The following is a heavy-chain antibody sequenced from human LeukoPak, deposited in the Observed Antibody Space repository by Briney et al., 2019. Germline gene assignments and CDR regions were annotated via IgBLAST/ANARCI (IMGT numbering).Heavy chain of an antibody. CDR1: GFTFSSYG. D-gene: IGHD3-10*01. Sequence: GGSLRLSCAASGFTFSSYGMHWVRQAPGKGLEWVAVISYDGSNKYYADSVKGRFTISRDNSKNTLYLQMNSLRAEDTAVYYCARDRDPGVRGVVFDYWGQGTLVTVSS. CDR3: ARDRDPGVRGVVFDY. J-gene: IGHJ4*02. CDR2: ISYDGSNK. V-gene: IGHV3-30*19.